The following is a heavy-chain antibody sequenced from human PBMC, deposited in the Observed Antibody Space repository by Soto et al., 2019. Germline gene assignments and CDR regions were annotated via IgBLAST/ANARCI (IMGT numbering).Heavy chain of an antibody. CDR3: ARGYSHYAH. Sequence: SETMSLTCTVSGGSVSRDRNFWSWIRQPPGKGLEWIGYIYYSGPTRYNPSPESRVTISIDSSKNQVSLNLTSVTAADTAVYYCARGYSHYAHWGRGTLVTVSS. D-gene: IGHD4-4*01. CDR1: GGSVSRDRNF. CDR2: IYYSGPT. V-gene: IGHV4-61*01. J-gene: IGHJ4*02.